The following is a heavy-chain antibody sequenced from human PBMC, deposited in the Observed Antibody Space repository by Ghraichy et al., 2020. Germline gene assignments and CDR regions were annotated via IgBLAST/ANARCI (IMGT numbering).Heavy chain of an antibody. CDR3: ARGDYASGWYSNWYFDL. Sequence: LSLTCVASGFDFSTYGMHWIRQGPGKGLEWVAVIWFDGSKIDYADSVKGRFTISRDNSRKTLYLQMNSLRFDDTAVYFCARGDYASGWYSNWYFDLWGRGTLVTVSS. V-gene: IGHV3-33*01. J-gene: IGHJ2*01. CDR2: IWFDGSKI. D-gene: IGHD6-19*01. CDR1: GFDFSTYG.